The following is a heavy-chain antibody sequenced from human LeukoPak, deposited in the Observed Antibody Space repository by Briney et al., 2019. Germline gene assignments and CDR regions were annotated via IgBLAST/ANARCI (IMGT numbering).Heavy chain of an antibody. CDR2: INPSGGST. CDR1: GYTFTSYY. D-gene: IGHD2-2*02. CDR3: AREPRCSTPDPYCSSTSCYTGYFDY. Sequence: ASVKVSCKASGYTFTSYYMHWVRQAPGQGLEWMGIINPSGGSTSCAQKFQGRVTMTRDMSTSTVYMELSSLRSEDTAVYYCAREPRCSTPDPYCSSTSCYTGYFDYWGQGTLVTVSS. J-gene: IGHJ4*02. V-gene: IGHV1-46*01.